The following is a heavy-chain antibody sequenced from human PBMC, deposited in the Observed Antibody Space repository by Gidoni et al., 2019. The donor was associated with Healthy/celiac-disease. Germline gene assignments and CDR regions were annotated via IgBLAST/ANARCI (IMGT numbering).Heavy chain of an antibody. J-gene: IGHJ4*02. CDR1: GGSISSSSYY. CDR3: ARRTGYSYGYPSFDY. V-gene: IGHV4-39*01. Sequence: QLQLQESGPGLVKPSETLSLTCTISGGSISSSSYYWGWIRQPPGKGLEWIGSIYYSGSTYYNPSLKSRVTIYVDTSKNQFSLKLSSVTAADTAVYYCARRTGYSYGYPSFDYWGQGTLVTVSS. CDR2: IYYSGST. D-gene: IGHD5-18*01.